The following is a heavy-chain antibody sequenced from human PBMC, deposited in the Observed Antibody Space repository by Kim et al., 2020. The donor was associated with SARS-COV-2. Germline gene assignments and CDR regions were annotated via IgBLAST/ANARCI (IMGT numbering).Heavy chain of an antibody. D-gene: IGHD6-6*01. CDR3: AAGPSYSSSSAGDY. V-gene: IGHV1-18*01. J-gene: IGHJ4*02. CDR1: GYTFTSYG. Sequence: ASVKFSCKASGYTFTSYGISWVRQAPGQGLEWMGWISAYNGNTNYAQKLQGRVTMTTDTSTSTAYMELRSLRSDDTAVYYCAAGPSYSSSSAGDYWGQGTLVTVSS. CDR2: ISAYNGNT.